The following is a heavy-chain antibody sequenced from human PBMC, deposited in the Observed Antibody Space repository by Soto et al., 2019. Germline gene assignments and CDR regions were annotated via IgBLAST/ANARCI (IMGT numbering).Heavy chain of an antibody. CDR2: IIPIFGTT. V-gene: IGHV1-69*15. J-gene: IGHJ5*02. Sequence: QVHLVQSGAEVKKPGSSVNVSCKASGGTFSNYAITWVRQAPGQGLEWVGRIIPIFGTTNVAQKFQGRVTITADESTPTANMELSGLRSADTAVYYCAKDGGADGYFGNWLDPWGQGTLVTVSS. CDR1: GGTFSNYA. CDR3: AKDGGADGYFGNWLDP. D-gene: IGHD5-12*01.